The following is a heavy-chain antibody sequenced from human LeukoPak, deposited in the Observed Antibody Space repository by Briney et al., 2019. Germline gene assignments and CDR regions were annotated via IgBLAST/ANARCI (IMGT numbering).Heavy chain of an antibody. CDR3: ARVLILTGTTSVLGAFDI. V-gene: IGHV1-69*05. CDR2: TIPIFGTA. D-gene: IGHD1-20*01. CDR1: GGTFSSYA. J-gene: IGHJ3*02. Sequence: ASVKVSCKASGGTFSSYAISWVRQAPGQGLEWMGGTIPIFGTANYAQKFQGRVTITTDESTSTAYMGLSSLRSEDTAVYYCARVLILTGTTSVLGAFDIWGQGTMVTVSS.